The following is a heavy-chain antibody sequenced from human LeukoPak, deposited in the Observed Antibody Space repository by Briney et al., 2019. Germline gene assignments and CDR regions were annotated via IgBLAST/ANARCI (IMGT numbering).Heavy chain of an antibody. CDR3: ARDRGLGSNAWYFPLDF. CDR2: IKKDGSET. CDR1: GFIFSSYW. J-gene: IGHJ4*02. Sequence: GGSLRLSCAASGFIFSSYWMSWVRQVPGKGLEWVGNIKKDGSETYYVDSVKGRFIISRDNAKNSLFLQMNSLRAEDTAVYYCARDRGLGSNAWYFPLDFWGQGTLVTVSS. D-gene: IGHD6-13*01. V-gene: IGHV3-7*01.